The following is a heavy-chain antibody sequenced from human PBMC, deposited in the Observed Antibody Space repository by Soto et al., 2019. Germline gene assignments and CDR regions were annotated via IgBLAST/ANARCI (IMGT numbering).Heavy chain of an antibody. Sequence: QVQLQESGPGLVKPSQTLSLTCTVSGGSLNSDDYHWSWIRQPPGKGLEWIGYVFHTGNTDDNPSLKSRVTISVDTSKNQFSLRLSSVTAADTAVYYCAREKTRGRTFGVYYGIYVWGQGTTVTVSS. CDR3: AREKTRGRTFGVYYGIYV. D-gene: IGHD3-16*01. CDR1: GGSLNSDDYH. CDR2: VFHTGNT. V-gene: IGHV4-30-4*01. J-gene: IGHJ6*02.